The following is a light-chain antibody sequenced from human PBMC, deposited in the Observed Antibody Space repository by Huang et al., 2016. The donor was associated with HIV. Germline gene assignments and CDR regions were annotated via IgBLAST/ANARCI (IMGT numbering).Light chain of an antibody. CDR3: QQYYTSPT. Sequence: DIQMTKYPSSLSAFVGDTVTITCRASQGISNSVAWYQQKPGKAPKLLLYSTSRLESGVPSRFRGGGSGTDYTLTINSLQPDDFATYYCQQYYTSPTFGQGSKVEIK. CDR2: STS. CDR1: QGISNS. V-gene: IGKV1-NL1*01. J-gene: IGKJ1*01.